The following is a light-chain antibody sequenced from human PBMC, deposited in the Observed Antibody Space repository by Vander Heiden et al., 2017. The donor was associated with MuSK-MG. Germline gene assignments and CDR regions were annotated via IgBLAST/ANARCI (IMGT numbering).Light chain of an antibody. CDR2: DAT. V-gene: IGKV1-33*01. J-gene: IGKJ2*01. Sequence: DTQMTQSPSSLSASVGDRVTITCQASQDISNYLNWYQHKPGKAPKLLISDATKLERGVPSRFSGGRSGSDFTFTITSLQPEDVATYYCQQYDNLPYIFGQGTKLEIK. CDR1: QDISNY. CDR3: QQYDNLPYI.